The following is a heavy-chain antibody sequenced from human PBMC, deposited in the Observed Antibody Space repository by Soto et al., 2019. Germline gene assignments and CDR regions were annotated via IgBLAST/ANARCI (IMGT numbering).Heavy chain of an antibody. D-gene: IGHD2-2*01. CDR1: GFTFSSYG. V-gene: IGHV3-33*01. J-gene: IGHJ6*02. CDR2: IWYDGSNK. Sequence: GGSLRLSCAASGFTFSSYGMHWVRQAPGKGLEWVAVIWYDGSNKYYADSVKGRFTISRDNSKNTLYLQMNSLRAEDTAVYYCARVGSTDIVVVPAAMRIAAAEAYGMDVWGQGTTVTVSS. CDR3: ARVGSTDIVVVPAAMRIAAAEAYGMDV.